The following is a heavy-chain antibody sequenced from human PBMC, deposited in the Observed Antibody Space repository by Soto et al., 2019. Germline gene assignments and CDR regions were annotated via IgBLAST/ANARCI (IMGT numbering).Heavy chain of an antibody. Sequence: PAGSPRLSCEGSGFTFSSYEMNWVRQAPGKGLEWVSYISSSGSTKNYADSVKGRFTISRDNVKNSLYLQMNSLRAEDTAVYYCARVPRNFYYNGMDVWGQGTTVTVSS. V-gene: IGHV3-48*03. CDR3: ARVPRNFYYNGMDV. CDR2: ISSSGSTK. J-gene: IGHJ6*02. CDR1: GFTFSSYE.